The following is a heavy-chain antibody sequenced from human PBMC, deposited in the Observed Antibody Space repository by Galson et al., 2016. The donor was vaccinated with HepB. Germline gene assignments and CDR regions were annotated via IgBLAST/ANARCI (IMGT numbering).Heavy chain of an antibody. CDR3: ARGPPQGCTGGTCYLGAFDS. Sequence: LSLTCTVSGGSIYDDTYYWSWVRQPPGKGLEWIGYIYSSGNTYYNPSLKSPTSISMDTSKNQFSLRVTSVSAADTAVYYFARGPPQGCTGGTCYLGAFDSWGQGTMISVSS. CDR1: GGSIYDDTYY. J-gene: IGHJ3*02. D-gene: IGHD2-15*01. CDR2: IYSSGNT. V-gene: IGHV4-30-4*01.